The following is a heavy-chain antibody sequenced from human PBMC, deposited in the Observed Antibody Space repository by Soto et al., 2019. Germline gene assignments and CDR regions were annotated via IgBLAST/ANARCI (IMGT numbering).Heavy chain of an antibody. CDR3: ARGRRDSGYDYLYYFDY. CDR1: GGSISSGGYY. Sequence: PSETLSLTCAVSGGSISSGGYYWSWIRQHPGKGLEWIGYIYYSGSTYYNPSLKSRVTISVDTSKNQFSLKLSSVAAADTAVYYCARGRRDSGYDYLYYFDYWGQGTLVTVS. D-gene: IGHD5-12*01. V-gene: IGHV4-31*11. J-gene: IGHJ4*02. CDR2: IYYSGST.